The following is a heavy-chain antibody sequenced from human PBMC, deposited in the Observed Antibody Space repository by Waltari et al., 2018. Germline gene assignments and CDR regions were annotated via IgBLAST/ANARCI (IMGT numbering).Heavy chain of an antibody. CDR3: ARVGGSDYYYYYYMDV. CDR1: GGSISSYY. Sequence: QVQLQESGPGLVKPSETLSLTCTVSGGSISSYYWSWIRQPPGKGLEWIGYIYYSGSTNYNPSLKSRVTISVDTSKNQFSLKLSSVTAADTAVYYCARVGGSDYYYYYYMDVWGKGTTVTVSS. V-gene: IGHV4-59*01. D-gene: IGHD3-10*01. CDR2: IYYSGST. J-gene: IGHJ6*03.